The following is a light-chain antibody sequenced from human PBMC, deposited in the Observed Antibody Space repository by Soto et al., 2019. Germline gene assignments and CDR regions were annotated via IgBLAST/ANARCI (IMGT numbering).Light chain of an antibody. Sequence: DIQMTQSPSTLSASVGDRVTITCRASQSSSSWLAWYQQKPGKAPKVLIYKASSLESGVPSRFSGSGSGTEFTLTISSLQPDAFATYSCQQYNSYSRTFGQGTKVDIK. CDR1: QSSSSW. J-gene: IGKJ1*01. V-gene: IGKV1-5*03. CDR2: KAS. CDR3: QQYNSYSRT.